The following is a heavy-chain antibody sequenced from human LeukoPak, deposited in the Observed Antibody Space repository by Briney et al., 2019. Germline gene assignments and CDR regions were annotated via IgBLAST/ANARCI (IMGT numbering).Heavy chain of an antibody. CDR2: IYYSGST. D-gene: IGHD6-13*01. CDR3: ARGDSSWYNFDY. CDR1: GGSISSYY. Sequence: SETLSLTCTVSGGSISSYYWSWIRRPPGKGLEWIGYIYYSGSTNYNPSLKSRVTISVDTSKNQFSLKLSSVTAADTAVYYCARGDSSWYNFDYWGQGTLVTVSS. J-gene: IGHJ4*02. V-gene: IGHV4-59*01.